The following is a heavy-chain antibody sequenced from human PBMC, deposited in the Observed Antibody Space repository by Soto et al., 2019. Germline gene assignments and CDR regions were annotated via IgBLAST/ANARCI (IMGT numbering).Heavy chain of an antibody. J-gene: IGHJ4*02. CDR3: SSTGKGTSTMNDFDV. Sequence: GESLKISCQGFGYSFTNYWIAWVRQMPGKGLEWMGIIFPDDSNTKYSPSFQGQVTISADKSTRTTYLQWSSLKASDTAMYYCSSTGKGTSTMNDFDVWGQGTLVTVSS. V-gene: IGHV5-51*01. CDR1: GYSFTNYW. D-gene: IGHD1-1*01. CDR2: IFPDDSNT.